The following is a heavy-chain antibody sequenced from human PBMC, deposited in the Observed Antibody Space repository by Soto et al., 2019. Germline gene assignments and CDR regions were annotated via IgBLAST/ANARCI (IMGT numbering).Heavy chain of an antibody. Sequence: VGPPSLSCAASGFTFSSYSMNWVRQTPGKGLEWVSSISSSSSYIYYADSVKGRFTISRDNVKNSLYLQMNRLRAEDTAVYYCARRGDFWSGDSYYYYGMDVWGQGTTVTVSS. D-gene: IGHD3-3*01. J-gene: IGHJ6*02. CDR3: ARRGDFWSGDSYYYYGMDV. V-gene: IGHV3-21*01. CDR1: GFTFSSYS. CDR2: ISSSSSYI.